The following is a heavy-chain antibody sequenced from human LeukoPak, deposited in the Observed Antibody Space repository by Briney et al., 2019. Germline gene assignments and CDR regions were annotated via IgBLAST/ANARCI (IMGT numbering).Heavy chain of an antibody. CDR1: GYSISSGYY. J-gene: IGHJ4*02. CDR3: AGRALGDGGDY. V-gene: IGHV4-38-2*01. CDR2: IYHSGST. Sequence: SETLSLTCAVSGYSISSGYYWGWIRQPPGKGLEWIGSIYHSGSTYYNPSLKSRVTISVDASKNQFSLKLSSVTAADTAVYYCAGRALGDGGDYWCQGTLVTVSS. D-gene: IGHD3-10*01.